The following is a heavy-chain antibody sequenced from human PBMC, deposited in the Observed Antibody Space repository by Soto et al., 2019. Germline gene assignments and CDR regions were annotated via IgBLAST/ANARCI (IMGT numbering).Heavy chain of an antibody. Sequence: SETLSLTCTVSGDSISSGGYYWSWIRQRPGEGLEWIGYIYYSWSTYYNPSLKSRVTISVDTSKNQFFLNLSSVTAADTAFYYCARFGSAYDILTGYYKRYFDYWGQGTLVTVSS. V-gene: IGHV4-31*03. CDR2: IYYSWST. D-gene: IGHD3-9*01. CDR3: ARFGSAYDILTGYYKRYFDY. J-gene: IGHJ4*02. CDR1: GDSISSGGYY.